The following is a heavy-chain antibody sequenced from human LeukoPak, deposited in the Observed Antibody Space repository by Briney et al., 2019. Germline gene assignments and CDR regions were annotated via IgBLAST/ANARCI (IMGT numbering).Heavy chain of an antibody. CDR2: ISSSSSYI. V-gene: IGHV3-21*01. CDR1: GFTFSSYS. Sequence: GGSLRPSCAASGFTFSSYSMNWVRQAPGKGLEWVSSISSSSSYIYYADSVKGRFTISRDNAKNSLYLQMNSLRAEDTAVYYCAREPKYCSGGSCQDYWGQGTLVTVSS. D-gene: IGHD2-15*01. J-gene: IGHJ4*02. CDR3: AREPKYCSGGSCQDY.